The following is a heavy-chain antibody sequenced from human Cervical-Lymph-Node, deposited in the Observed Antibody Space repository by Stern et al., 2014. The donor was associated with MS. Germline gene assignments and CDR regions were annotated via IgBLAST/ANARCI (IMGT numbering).Heavy chain of an antibody. CDR2: IYYSGSA. V-gene: IGHV4-31*03. CDR1: GDSISGGAHY. D-gene: IGHD2-15*01. CDR3: ARGGSGGPFDP. J-gene: IGHJ5*02. Sequence: QVQLQESGPGLVKPSQTLSLTCSVSGDSISGGAHYWNWIRQHPGKGLEWIGYIYYSGSAYYNPSLKSRVTISVDTSKNQFSLKLTSVTAADTAVYYCARGGSGGPFDPWGQGTRVTVSS.